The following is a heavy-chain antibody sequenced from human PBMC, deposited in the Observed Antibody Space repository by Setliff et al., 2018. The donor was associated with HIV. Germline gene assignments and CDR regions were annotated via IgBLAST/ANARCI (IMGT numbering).Heavy chain of an antibody. CDR2: MSGINDNK. CDR1: GFTFNTYG. Sequence: GGSLRLSCAASGFTFNTYGMNWVRQAPGKGLEWVSLMSGINDNKYYADSVKGRFTISRDNARNTLFLQMNSLGVEDTALYYCGRDVHDAAADNWGRGTLVTVSS. CDR3: GRDVHDAAADN. D-gene: IGHD6-13*01. V-gene: IGHV3-23*01. J-gene: IGHJ4*02.